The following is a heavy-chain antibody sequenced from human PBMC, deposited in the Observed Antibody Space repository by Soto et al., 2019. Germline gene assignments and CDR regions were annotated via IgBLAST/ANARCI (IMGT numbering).Heavy chain of an antibody. Sequence: QVQLVESGGGLVKPGGSLRLSCAASGFTFSDYYMSWLRQAPGKGLEWVSYISSSSSYTNYADSVKGRFTISRDNAKNSLYLQMNSLRAEDTAVYYCARFCRSEQLVRSCNWFDPWGQGTLVTVSS. D-gene: IGHD6-13*01. V-gene: IGHV3-11*05. CDR2: ISSSSSYT. J-gene: IGHJ5*02. CDR1: GFTFSDYY. CDR3: ARFCRSEQLVRSCNWFDP.